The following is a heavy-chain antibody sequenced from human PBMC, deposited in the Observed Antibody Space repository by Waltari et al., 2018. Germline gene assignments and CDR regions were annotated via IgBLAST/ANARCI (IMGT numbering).Heavy chain of an antibody. CDR2: TSASSGST. CDR1: GFIFSRFA. J-gene: IGHJ4*02. CDR3: TKMRRNLPRDIIDN. V-gene: IGHV3-23*01. Sequence: EVQLLESGGGLVQRVGSLSLSCAVSGFIFSRFAMSWVRHTPGKGLEWVAGTSASSGSTYYADSVQGRFTISRDNSKKRVFLQMNSLRAEDTDTYYCTKMRRNLPRDIIDNWGQGTQVIIAS.